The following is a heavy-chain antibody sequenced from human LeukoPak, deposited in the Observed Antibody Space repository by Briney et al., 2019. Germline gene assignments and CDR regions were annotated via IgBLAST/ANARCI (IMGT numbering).Heavy chain of an antibody. Sequence: PGGSLRLSCAASGFTVRTNYMSWVRQAPGKGLEWVSLLYAGGSAYYADSVKGRFTISRDNSKNTLYLQMNSLRAEDTAVYYCAKPPGLRRLDPWGQGTLVTVSS. CDR2: LYAGGSA. D-gene: IGHD5-12*01. CDR3: AKPPGLRRLDP. J-gene: IGHJ5*02. V-gene: IGHV3-66*04. CDR1: GFTVRTNY.